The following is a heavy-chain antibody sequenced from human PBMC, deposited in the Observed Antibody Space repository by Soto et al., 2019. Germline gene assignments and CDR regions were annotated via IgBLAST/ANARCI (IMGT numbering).Heavy chain of an antibody. D-gene: IGHD1-26*01. CDR1: GYTFIGYY. V-gene: IGHV1-2*02. Sequence: GASVKVSCKASGYTFIGYYMHWVRQAPGQGLEWMGWINPNSGGTNYAQKFQGRVTMTRDTSISTAYMELSRLRSDDTAVYYCARLWELLDYYYGMDVWGQGTTVTVSS. J-gene: IGHJ6*02. CDR2: INPNSGGT. CDR3: ARLWELLDYYYGMDV.